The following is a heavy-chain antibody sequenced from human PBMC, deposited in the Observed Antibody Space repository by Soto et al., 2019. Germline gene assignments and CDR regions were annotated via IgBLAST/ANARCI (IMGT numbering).Heavy chain of an antibody. Sequence: EVKLVESGGGLVKPGGSLRLSCAASGFTFTNAWMNWVRQAPGKGLEWVGRIKSKADGGAIDYAAPVKGRFTISGDDSKNTLYLQMNSLKTEDTAVYYCPTQYYYDSSGSLLNWGQGTLVTVSS. CDR3: PTQYYYDSSGSLLN. D-gene: IGHD3-22*01. J-gene: IGHJ4*02. CDR2: IKSKADGGAI. CDR1: GFTFTNAW. V-gene: IGHV3-15*01.